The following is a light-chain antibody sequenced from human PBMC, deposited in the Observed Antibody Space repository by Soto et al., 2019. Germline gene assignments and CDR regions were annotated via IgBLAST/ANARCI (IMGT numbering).Light chain of an antibody. J-gene: IGKJ1*01. Sequence: DIQMTQSPSTLSASVGDRVTITCRASQSISSWLAWYQQTPGKAPKLLIYDASSLESGVPSRFSGSGSGTEFTLTTSSLQPDDFATYYCQQYNSYATFGQGTKVDIK. CDR3: QQYNSYAT. CDR2: DAS. V-gene: IGKV1-5*01. CDR1: QSISSW.